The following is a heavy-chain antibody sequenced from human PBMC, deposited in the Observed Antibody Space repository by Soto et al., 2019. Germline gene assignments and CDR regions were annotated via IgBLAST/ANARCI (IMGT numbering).Heavy chain of an antibody. V-gene: IGHV3-23*01. CDR1: GFTFRSYT. D-gene: IGHD1-1*01. CDR3: AKARCSTTDCYVPDY. Sequence: DVQLLESGGGLVQPGGSLRLSCAASGFTFRSYTMSWVRQAPGKGLEWISSISASGGRPSYADSVQGRFIISRDNPMNTVYLQMSRLRAEDTARYFCAKARCSTTDCYVPDYWGQGTLVTVSS. J-gene: IGHJ4*02. CDR2: ISASGGRP.